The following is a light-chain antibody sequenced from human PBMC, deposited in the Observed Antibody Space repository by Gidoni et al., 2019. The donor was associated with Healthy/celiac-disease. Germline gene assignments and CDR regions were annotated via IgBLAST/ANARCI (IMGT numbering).Light chain of an antibody. CDR3: QQRSNLPLT. Sequence: EIVLTQSPATLSLSPGERATLSCRASQCVSSYLAWYQQKPGQAPRLLIYDASNRATGIPARFSGSGSGTYFTLTISSLEPEDFAVYYCQQRSNLPLTFGGGTKVEIK. V-gene: IGKV3-11*01. J-gene: IGKJ4*01. CDR2: DAS. CDR1: QCVSSY.